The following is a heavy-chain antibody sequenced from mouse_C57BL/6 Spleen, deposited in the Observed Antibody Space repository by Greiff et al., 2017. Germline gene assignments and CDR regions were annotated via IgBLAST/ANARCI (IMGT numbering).Heavy chain of an antibody. Sequence: QVQVEQSGPELVKPGASVQISCKASGFAFSSSWMNWVRQSPGKGLEWIGRISPGDGDTNYHGKVQGKSTLTADNASSTAYMQLSSLTSEDSAIYFCARDSYYPYYAKYYWGQGTSVTAAS. CDR2: ISPGDGDT. CDR1: GFAFSSSW. J-gene: IGHJ4*01. V-gene: IGHV1-82*01. CDR3: ARDSYYPYYAKYY. D-gene: IGHD2-12*01.